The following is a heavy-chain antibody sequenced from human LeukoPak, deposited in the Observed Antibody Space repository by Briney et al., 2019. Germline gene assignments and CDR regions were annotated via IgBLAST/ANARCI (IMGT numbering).Heavy chain of an antibody. J-gene: IGHJ3*01. D-gene: IGHD2-15*01. Sequence: PGGSLRLSCAASGFTFNNYWIHWVRQVPGKDRVWVSRIDSDASRTNYADSVKGRFTISRDNVKNMVYLQMSSLTVEDTAVYYCARYCNGDTCDGALDLWGQGTLVTVSS. CDR2: IDSDASRT. CDR3: ARYCNGDTCDGALDL. CDR1: GFTFNNYW. V-gene: IGHV3-74*01.